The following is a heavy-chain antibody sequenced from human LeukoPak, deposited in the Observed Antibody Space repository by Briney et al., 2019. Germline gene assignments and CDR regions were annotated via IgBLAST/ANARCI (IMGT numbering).Heavy chain of an antibody. CDR1: GFTFSRYG. V-gene: IGHV3-23*01. J-gene: IGHJ4*02. Sequence: PGGSLRLSCAASGFTFSRYGMSWVRQAPGKGLEWVSAISGSGGRTYYADSVKGRFTISRDNSQNTLFLQLNSLRAEDTAIYYCAKEGRRGSYYGDHYFDSWGQGTLVTVSS. CDR3: AKEGRRGSYYGDHYFDS. CDR2: ISGSGGRT. D-gene: IGHD1-26*01.